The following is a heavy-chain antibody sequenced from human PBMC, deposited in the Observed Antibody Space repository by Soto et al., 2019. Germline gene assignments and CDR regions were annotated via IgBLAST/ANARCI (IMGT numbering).Heavy chain of an antibody. CDR1: GFTFSSYG. CDR3: ARDYEVAEWYFDL. V-gene: IGHV3-33*01. D-gene: IGHD6-19*01. Sequence: QVQLVESGGGVVQPGRSLRLSCAASGFTFSSYGMHWVRQAPGKGLEWVAVIWYDGSNKYYADSVKGRFTITRDNSKTTLYLQMNSLRAEDTAVYYCARDYEVAEWYFDLWGRGTLVTVSS. J-gene: IGHJ2*01. CDR2: IWYDGSNK.